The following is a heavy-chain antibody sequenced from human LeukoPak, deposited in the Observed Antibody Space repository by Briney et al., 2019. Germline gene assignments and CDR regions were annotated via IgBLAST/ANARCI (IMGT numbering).Heavy chain of an antibody. CDR2: INSDGSST. V-gene: IGHV3-74*01. Sequence: GGSLRLSCAASGFTFSRYWMHWVRQAPGKGLVWVSRINSDGSSTSYADSVKGRFTISRDSAKNSLYLQMNSLRAEDTAVYYCARGPYSSNWYVDYWGQGTLVTVAS. D-gene: IGHD6-13*01. CDR3: ARGPYSSNWYVDY. J-gene: IGHJ4*02. CDR1: GFTFSRYW.